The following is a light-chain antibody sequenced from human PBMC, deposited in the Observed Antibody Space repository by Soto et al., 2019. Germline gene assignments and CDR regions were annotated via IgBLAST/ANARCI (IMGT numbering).Light chain of an antibody. J-gene: IGKJ1*01. V-gene: IGKV1-6*02. CDR2: AAS. CDR3: LQDYGDSWT. Sequence: TQMTQSPLSLSASVGEKIIITCRASLDVGIDVSWYQQKPGQAPKLVIYAASNLYTGVPSRFSGRRSGTEFTLTISSLQPEDFASYYCLQDYGDSWTFGQGTKVDIK. CDR1: LDVGID.